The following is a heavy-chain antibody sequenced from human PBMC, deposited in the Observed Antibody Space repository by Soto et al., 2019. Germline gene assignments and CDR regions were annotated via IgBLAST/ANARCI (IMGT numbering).Heavy chain of an antibody. D-gene: IGHD5-18*01. CDR3: ATYTATGYYYYGMDV. J-gene: IGHJ6*02. CDR2: IYYSGST. V-gene: IGHV4-61*01. Sequence: QVQLQESGPGLVKPSETLSLTCTVSGGSVSSGSYYWSWIRQPPGKGLEWIGYIYYSGSTNYNPSRKSRVTISVDTSKNQFSLKLSSVTAADTAVYYCATYTATGYYYYGMDVWGQGTTVTVSS. CDR1: GGSVSSGSYY.